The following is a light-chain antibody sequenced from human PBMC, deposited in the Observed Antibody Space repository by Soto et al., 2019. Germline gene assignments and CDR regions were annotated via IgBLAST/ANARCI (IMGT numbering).Light chain of an antibody. V-gene: IGKV1-5*03. J-gene: IGKJ1*01. CDR2: RAS. Sequence: DITMTQSPSTLSASVGDRVTSTCRASQSISSWLAWYQQKPGKAPKLRIYRASSLESGVPSRFSGSRSGTEFTLTIISMQPDDFATYYRQPYYSYPWTFGQGKKVEIK. CDR1: QSISSW. CDR3: QPYYSYPWT.